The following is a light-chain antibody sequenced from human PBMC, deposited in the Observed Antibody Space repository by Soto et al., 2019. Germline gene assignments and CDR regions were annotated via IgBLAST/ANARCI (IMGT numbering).Light chain of an antibody. J-gene: IGLJ1*01. V-gene: IGLV7-43*01. CDR2: DTS. CDR1: TGAVTSGYY. CDR3: LLYYGGAYV. Sequence: QAVVTQEPSLTVSPGGTVTLTCTSSTGAVTSGYYPTWFQQKPGQGTRALIYDTSNKHSWTPARFSGSLLGGNAALTLSGVRPEDEAEYYCLLYYGGAYVFGTGTKVTVL.